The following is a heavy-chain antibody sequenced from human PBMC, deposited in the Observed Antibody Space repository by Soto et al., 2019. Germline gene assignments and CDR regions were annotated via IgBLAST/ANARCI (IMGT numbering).Heavy chain of an antibody. D-gene: IGHD1-7*01. Sequence: ASVNVSCKASGYTFTSYTMHWVRQAPGQRLEWMGCINAGNGNTKYSQKFEARVTLTRDTAASTAYMELNSLRSDDTAVYYCARDPIWTYTWNYARLNYLDPWGQGTLVTVSS. V-gene: IGHV1-3*01. CDR3: ARDPIWTYTWNYARLNYLDP. CDR1: GYTFTSYT. J-gene: IGHJ5*02. CDR2: INAGNGNT.